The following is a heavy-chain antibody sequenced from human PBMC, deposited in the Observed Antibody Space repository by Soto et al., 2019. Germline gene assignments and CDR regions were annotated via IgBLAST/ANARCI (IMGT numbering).Heavy chain of an antibody. D-gene: IGHD7-27*01. CDR3: AHSHWAERACFDA. CDR2: ICWDDGK. J-gene: IGHJ5*02. V-gene: IGHV2-5*02. CDR1: GFSLRTSGVG. Sequence: QITLKESGPTLVNPTQTLTLTCSLSGFSLRTSGVGVGWIRQPPGKALEWLALICWDDGKHYNPSLKSRLTITKDACEHQVVLTMSDMDPVDTATYYCAHSHWAERACFDAGGQRTLVIVS.